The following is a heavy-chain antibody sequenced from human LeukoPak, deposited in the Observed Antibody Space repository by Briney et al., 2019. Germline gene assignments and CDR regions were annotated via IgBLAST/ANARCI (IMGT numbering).Heavy chain of an antibody. D-gene: IGHD4-17*01. V-gene: IGHV4-59*01. J-gene: IGHJ4*02. CDR2: IYHTGST. CDR3: ARGLNRNDYGDYGY. Sequence: SETLSLTCTVSGGSISSYYWSWIRQPPGKGLEWIGYIYHTGSTSYNPSLKGRVTISVDTSKNQFSLKLSSVTAADTAVYYCARGLNRNDYGDYGYWGQGTLVTVSS. CDR1: GGSISSYY.